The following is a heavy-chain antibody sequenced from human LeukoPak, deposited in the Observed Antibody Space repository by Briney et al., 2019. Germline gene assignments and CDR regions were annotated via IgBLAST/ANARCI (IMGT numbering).Heavy chain of an antibody. CDR2: IYSGGST. J-gene: IGHJ3*02. D-gene: IGHD4-17*01. CDR1: GFXVSSNY. V-gene: IGHV3-66*01. Sequence: GGSLRLSCAASGFXVSSNYMSWVRQAPGKGLEWVSVIYSGGSTYYADSVKGRFTISRDNSKNTLYLQMNSLRADDTAVYYCARANLYGDDAFDIWGQGTMVTVSS. CDR3: ARANLYGDDAFDI.